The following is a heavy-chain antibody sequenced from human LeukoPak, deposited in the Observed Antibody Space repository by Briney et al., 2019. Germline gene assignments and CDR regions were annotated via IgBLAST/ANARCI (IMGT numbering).Heavy chain of an antibody. CDR1: GGSISSYY. V-gene: IGHV4-59*01. J-gene: IGHJ6*03. D-gene: IGHD3-10*01. Sequence: SETLSLTCTVSGGSISSYYWSWIRQPPGKGLEWIGYIYYSGSTNYNPSLKSRVTISVDTSKNQFSLKLSSVTAADTAVYYCAREARGSYYYYYYTDVWGKGTTVTISS. CDR2: IYYSGST. CDR3: AREARGSYYYYYYTDV.